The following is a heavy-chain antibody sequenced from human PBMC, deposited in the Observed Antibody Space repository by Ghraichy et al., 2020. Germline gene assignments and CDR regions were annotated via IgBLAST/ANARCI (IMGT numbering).Heavy chain of an antibody. J-gene: IGHJ5*01. CDR1: GITFNVFW. CDR3: VNGRGWYQDS. V-gene: IGHV3-7*01. D-gene: IGHD6-19*01. CDR2: LKQDDGDS. Sequence: GGSLRLSCATSGITFNVFWMSWVRQAPGKGLEWVANLKQDDGDSNYVDSVKGRFTISWDNAENSVSLQMNSLRAEDTGVYYCVNGRGWYQDSWGQGTLVTVSP.